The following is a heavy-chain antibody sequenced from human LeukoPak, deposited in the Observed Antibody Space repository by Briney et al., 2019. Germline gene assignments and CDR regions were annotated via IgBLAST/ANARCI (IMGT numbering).Heavy chain of an antibody. V-gene: IGHV1-2*02. CDR2: INPKTGVT. CDR1: GYTFVDYY. D-gene: IGHD1-14*01. Sequence: GASVKVSCKASGYTFVDYYLTWVRQAPGQGLEWLGWINPKTGVTKYAQKFLGRVTMTSDTSTSTAYMELSRLTSDDTAHYFCARDIILDSWGQGTLVTVSS. CDR3: ARDIILDS. J-gene: IGHJ5*01.